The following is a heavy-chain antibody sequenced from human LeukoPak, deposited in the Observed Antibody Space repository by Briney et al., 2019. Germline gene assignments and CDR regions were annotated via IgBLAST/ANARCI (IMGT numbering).Heavy chain of an antibody. Sequence: ASVKVSCKASGYTFTGYYMHWVRQAPGQGLEWMGWINPNSGGTNYAQKFQGRVTMTRDTSISTAYMELSSLRSEDTAVYYCARALRGAAAVDLDYWGQGTLVTVSS. CDR3: ARALRGAAAVDLDY. CDR2: INPNSGGT. J-gene: IGHJ4*02. CDR1: GYTFTGYY. V-gene: IGHV1-2*02. D-gene: IGHD6-13*01.